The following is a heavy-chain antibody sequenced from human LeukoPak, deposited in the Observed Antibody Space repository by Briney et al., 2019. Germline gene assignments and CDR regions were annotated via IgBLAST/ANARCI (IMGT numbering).Heavy chain of an antibody. V-gene: IGHV3-7*01. CDR2: MKQDGSEK. CDR1: GINFRGYW. Sequence: GGSLRLSCAVSGINFRGYWMAWVRQAPGKGLEWVANMKQDGSEKYYVDSVKGRFTISRDNAKNSLYLEMNGLRVEDTAVYYCARDLGHTGYDLYDYWGQGTLVTVSS. CDR3: ARDLGHTGYDLYDY. J-gene: IGHJ4*02. D-gene: IGHD5-12*01.